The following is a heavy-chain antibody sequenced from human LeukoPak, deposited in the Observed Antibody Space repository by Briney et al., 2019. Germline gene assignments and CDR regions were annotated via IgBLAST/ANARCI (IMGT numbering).Heavy chain of an antibody. D-gene: IGHD3-22*01. CDR3: VRGYYYDSSGYWVRAFDI. Sequence: SQTLSLTCAVSGGSISSGGYSWSWIRQPPGKGLEWIGYMYHSGTTHYNPSLKSRVTISVDRSKNQFSLKLSSVTAAGTAVYYCVRGYYYDSSGYWVRAFDIWGQGTMVTVSS. J-gene: IGHJ3*02. CDR1: GGSISSGGYS. CDR2: MYHSGTT. V-gene: IGHV4-30-2*01.